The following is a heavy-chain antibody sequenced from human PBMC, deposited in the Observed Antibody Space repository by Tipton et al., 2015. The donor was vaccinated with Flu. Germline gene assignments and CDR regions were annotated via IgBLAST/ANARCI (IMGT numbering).Heavy chain of an antibody. CDR1: GFTFSDYY. CDR3: ARDHPPSITVLGEITDYFGMAV. V-gene: IGHV3-11*01. D-gene: IGHD3-3*01. J-gene: IGHJ6*02. Sequence: GSLRLSCAASGFTFSDYYMSWIRQLPGKGLEWVSHISSSGTTINYADSVKGRFTISRDNAKNSQYLQMNSLRAEDTAVYYCARDHPPSITVLGEITDYFGMAVWGQGTTVTVSS. CDR2: ISSSGTTI.